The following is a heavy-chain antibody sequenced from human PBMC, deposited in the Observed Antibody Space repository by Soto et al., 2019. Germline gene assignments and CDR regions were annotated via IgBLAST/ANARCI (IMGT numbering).Heavy chain of an antibody. CDR2: MNPNSGNT. J-gene: IGHJ4*02. D-gene: IGHD5-12*01. CDR1: GYTFTSYD. V-gene: IGHV1-8*01. Sequence: ASVKVSCKASGYTFTSYDINWVRQATGQGLEWMGWMNPNSGNTGYAQKFQGRVTMTRNTSISTAYMELSSLRSEDTAVYYCARVGYSGYDYVLAYWGQGTLVTVSS. CDR3: ARVGYSGYDYVLAY.